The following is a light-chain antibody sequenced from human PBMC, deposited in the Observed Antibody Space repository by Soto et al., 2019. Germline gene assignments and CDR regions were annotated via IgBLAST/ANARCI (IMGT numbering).Light chain of an antibody. J-gene: IGKJ4*01. CDR3: QQLNGYQLA. CDR1: QAMSTY. Sequence: DIQLTQSPSFLSAFVGDTVTITCRASQAMSTYLAWYQQKPGKVPKLLIRSASTLQSGVPPRFSGGGSGTEFTLTTSTLQPDDSGIYYCQQLNGYQLAFGGGTNVEI. CDR2: SAS. V-gene: IGKV1-9*01.